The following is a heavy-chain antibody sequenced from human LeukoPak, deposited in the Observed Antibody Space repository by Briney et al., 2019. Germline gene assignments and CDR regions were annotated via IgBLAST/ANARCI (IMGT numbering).Heavy chain of an antibody. Sequence: GGSLRLSCAASGFTFSSYAMHWVRQAPGEGLEWVSVIYSGGSTYYADSVKGRFTISRDKSKNTVYLQMNSLRFEDTAMYYCARNWFDPWGQGTLVTVSS. CDR1: GFTFSSYA. CDR2: IYSGGST. J-gene: IGHJ5*02. CDR3: ARNWFDP. V-gene: IGHV3-53*05.